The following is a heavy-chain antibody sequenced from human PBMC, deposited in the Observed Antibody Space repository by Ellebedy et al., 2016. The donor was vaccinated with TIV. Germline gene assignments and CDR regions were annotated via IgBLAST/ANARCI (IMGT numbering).Heavy chain of an antibody. CDR2: INTSGST. V-gene: IGHV4-4*07. D-gene: IGHD3-22*01. CDR3: AREEIYSSGCHFDY. Sequence: SETLSLXCTVSGGSISRDYWSWIRQPAGKGLEWIGRINTSGSTKYNPSLKSRVTMSVDTSKNQFSLKLRSVTAADTAVYYCAREEIYSSGCHFDYWGQGTLVTVSS. J-gene: IGHJ4*02. CDR1: GGSISRDY.